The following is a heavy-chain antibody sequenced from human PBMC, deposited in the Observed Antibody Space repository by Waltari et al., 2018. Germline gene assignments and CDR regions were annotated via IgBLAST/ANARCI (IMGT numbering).Heavy chain of an antibody. V-gene: IGHV3-30-3*01. Sequence: PLLDSWAGVVQPGTYVKLVCAAPGSTFSNHIISWVRQAPGKGLEWVAAISNEGFSKYYADSVKGRFTIAGDTSKTTVDLQMNSLSTEETAVYYCAREGGTSAYSGYFDTWGQGTLVTVSS. J-gene: IGHJ4*02. CDR2: ISNEGFSK. CDR1: GSTFSNHI. CDR3: AREGGTSAYSGYFDT. D-gene: IGHD2-21*01.